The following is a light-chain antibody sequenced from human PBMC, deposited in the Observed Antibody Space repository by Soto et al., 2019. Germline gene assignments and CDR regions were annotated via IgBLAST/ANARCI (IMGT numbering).Light chain of an antibody. CDR2: EVS. Sequence: QSALTQPASVSGSPGQSITISCTGTSSDVGGLNFVSWYQHRPGKAPKLIIYEVSNRPSGISDRFSASKSGNTASLTISGLQAEDEADYYCSSYTMSSTIVFGGGTKVTVL. V-gene: IGLV2-14*01. CDR1: SSDVGGLNF. CDR3: SSYTMSSTIV. J-gene: IGLJ2*01.